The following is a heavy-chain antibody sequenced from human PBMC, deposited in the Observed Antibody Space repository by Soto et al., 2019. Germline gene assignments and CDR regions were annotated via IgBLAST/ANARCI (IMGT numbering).Heavy chain of an antibody. Sequence: QVQLVQSGAEVKKPGASVKVSCKASGYTFIGYYIHWLRQAPGQGLEWMGRINPRSGDTTYAQKFQGRLTMTRDTSISTAYMELSSLRSDDTAVYYCGRDGVGATALGWFDPWGQGSLVTVSS. V-gene: IGHV1-2*06. J-gene: IGHJ5*02. CDR3: GRDGVGATALGWFDP. CDR1: GYTFIGYY. D-gene: IGHD1-26*01. CDR2: INPRSGDT.